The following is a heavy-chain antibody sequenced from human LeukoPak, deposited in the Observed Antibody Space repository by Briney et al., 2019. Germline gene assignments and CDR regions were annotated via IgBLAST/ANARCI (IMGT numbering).Heavy chain of an antibody. V-gene: IGHV3-9*01. Sequence: GGSLRLSCAASGFTFDDYAMHWVRQAPGKGLEWVSGISWNSGSIGYADSVKGRFTISRDNAKNSLYLQMNSLRAEDTALYYCAKDSGAGDFWSGYVAFDIWGQGTMVTVSS. CDR1: GFTFDDYA. CDR2: ISWNSGSI. D-gene: IGHD3-3*01. J-gene: IGHJ3*02. CDR3: AKDSGAGDFWSGYVAFDI.